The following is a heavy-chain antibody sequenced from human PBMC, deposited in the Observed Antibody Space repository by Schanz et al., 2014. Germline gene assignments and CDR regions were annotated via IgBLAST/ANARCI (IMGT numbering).Heavy chain of an antibody. CDR1: GFTFSSYA. D-gene: IGHD1-1*01. CDR2: IGYLGDT. Sequence: VQLVESGGGVVQPGRSLRLSCAASGFTFSSYAMHWVRQAPGKGLEWVSTIGYLGDTYYPDSVKGRFTVSRDSGQNSLYLQMNSLRAGDTAVYFCARAHGNNWYGKGLDYWGQGTQVTVAS. J-gene: IGHJ4*02. CDR3: ARAHGNNWYGKGLDY. V-gene: IGHV3-13*01.